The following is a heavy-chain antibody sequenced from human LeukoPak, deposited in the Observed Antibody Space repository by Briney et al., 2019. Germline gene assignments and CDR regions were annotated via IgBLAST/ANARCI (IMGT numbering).Heavy chain of an antibody. J-gene: IGHJ4*02. V-gene: IGHV1-18*01. CDR1: GYTFTSYG. CDR2: ISAYNGNT. Sequence: ASVKVSCKASGYTFTSYGISWVRQAPGQGLEWMGWISAYNGNTNYAQKLQGRVTMTTDTSTSTAYMELRSLRSDDTAVYYCARGEGYYDSSGYHYGSYWGQGTLVTVSS. D-gene: IGHD3-22*01. CDR3: ARGEGYYDSSGYHYGSY.